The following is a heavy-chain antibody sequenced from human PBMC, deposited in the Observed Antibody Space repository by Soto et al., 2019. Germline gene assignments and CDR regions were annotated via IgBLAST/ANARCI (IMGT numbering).Heavy chain of an antibody. V-gene: IGHV3-53*04. J-gene: IGHJ4*02. Sequence: LRLSCAASGFSVSSNYMTWVRQAPGKGLEWVSLVYNGGATHYAASVKGRFTISTHSSQSTLFLQMNSLRTEDTATYYCVRGRYGSEIHWGQGTKVTVSS. CDR3: VRGRYGSEIH. D-gene: IGHD3-10*01. CDR2: VYNGGAT. CDR1: GFSVSSNY.